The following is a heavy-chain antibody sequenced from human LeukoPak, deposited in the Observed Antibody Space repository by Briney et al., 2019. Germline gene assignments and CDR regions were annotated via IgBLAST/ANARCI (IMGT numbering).Heavy chain of an antibody. CDR1: GGSICSGDYY. CDR3: ARDKGHYYDSSGLQGFDP. V-gene: IGHV4-30-4*08. D-gene: IGHD3-22*01. J-gene: IGHJ5*02. Sequence: PSETLSLTCTVSGGSICSGDYYWSGIRQPPGKGLEWIGYIYYSGSTYYNPSLKSRVTISVHTSKNQFPLKLSSVTAADTAVYYCARDKGHYYDSSGLQGFDPWGQGTLVTVSS. CDR2: IYYSGST.